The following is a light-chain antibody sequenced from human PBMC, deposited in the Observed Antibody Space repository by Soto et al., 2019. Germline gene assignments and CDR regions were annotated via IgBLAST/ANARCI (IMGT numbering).Light chain of an antibody. CDR3: QQYNNWPPYT. CDR1: QSVSSN. CDR2: GAS. Sequence: EIEMTQSPATLSVSPGERATLSSRASQSVSSNLAWYQQKPGQAPRLLIYGASTRATGIPARFSGSGSGTEFTLTISSLQSEDFAVYYCQQYNNWPPYTFGQGTKLEIK. V-gene: IGKV3-15*01. J-gene: IGKJ2*01.